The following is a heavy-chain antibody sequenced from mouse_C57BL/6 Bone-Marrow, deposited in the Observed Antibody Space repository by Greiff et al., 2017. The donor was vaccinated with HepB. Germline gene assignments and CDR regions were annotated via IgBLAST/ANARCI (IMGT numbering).Heavy chain of an antibody. J-gene: IGHJ2*01. CDR3: ARKEGSDY. CDR2: IYPGDGDT. V-gene: IGHV1-82*01. CDR1: GYAFSSSW. Sequence: LQESGPELVKPGASVKISCKASGYAFSSSWMNWVKQRPGKGLEWIGRIYPGDGDTNYNGKFKGKATLTADKSSSTAYMQLSSLTSEDSAVYFCARKEGSDYWGQGTTLTVSS.